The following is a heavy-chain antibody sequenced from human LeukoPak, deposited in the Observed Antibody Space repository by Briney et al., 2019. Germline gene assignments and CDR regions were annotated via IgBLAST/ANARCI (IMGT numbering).Heavy chain of an antibody. V-gene: IGHV3-13*04. Sequence: GGSLRLSCAASGFTFSNYDFHWVRQATGKIREWVSAIATAGDTYYPGSVKGRFTISRENAKNSVYLQMNSLRAGDTAVYYCVRERMAGRGGKALQFFDYWGQGTMVTVSS. CDR3: VRERMAGRGGKALQFFDY. J-gene: IGHJ4*02. CDR2: IATAGDT. CDR1: GFTFSNYD. D-gene: IGHD2-15*01.